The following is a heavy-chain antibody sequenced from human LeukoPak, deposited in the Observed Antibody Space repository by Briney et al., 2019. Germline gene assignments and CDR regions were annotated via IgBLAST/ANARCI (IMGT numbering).Heavy chain of an antibody. CDR2: IWYDGSSK. V-gene: IGHV3-33*01. D-gene: IGHD3-22*01. CDR1: GFTFSYYG. CDR3: ARDGYYYDSSGYFSYYYYYMDV. Sequence: GGSLRLSCAASGFTFSYYGMHWVRQAPGKGLEWVAVIWYDGSSKYYADSVKGRFTISRDNAKNSLYLQMNSLRAEGTALYYCARDGYYYDSSGYFSYYYYYMDVWGKGTTVTVSS. J-gene: IGHJ6*03.